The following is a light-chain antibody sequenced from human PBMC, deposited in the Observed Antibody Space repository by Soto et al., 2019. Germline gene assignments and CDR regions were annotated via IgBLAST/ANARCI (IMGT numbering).Light chain of an antibody. CDR2: HAS. V-gene: IGKV1-5*01. Sequence: DIQMTQSTSTLPASVRDRVTITCPASQSISNWLAWYKQKPGTAPKVXIYHASNLHSGVPSRFSGSGSGTDFTLTISSLKPDDLETYYCQHYDGYPQTFGQGTRLEI. CDR3: QHYDGYPQT. J-gene: IGKJ5*01. CDR1: QSISNW.